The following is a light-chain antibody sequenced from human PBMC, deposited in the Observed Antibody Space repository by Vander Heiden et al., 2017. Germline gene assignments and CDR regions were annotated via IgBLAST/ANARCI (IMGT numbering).Light chain of an antibody. V-gene: IGKV4-1*01. Sequence: DIVITQSPHSRAVSLVERATINCKSSQSVLYSSNNKKYLAGYQQKPGQHPKLRIYWASNRESGVNDRFSGSGSGTDFTRPSISMEAEDGDGHDGQPHGAFGQGTKVXIK. J-gene: IGKJ2*01. CDR1: QSVLYSSNNKKY. CDR2: WAS. CDR3: QPHGA.